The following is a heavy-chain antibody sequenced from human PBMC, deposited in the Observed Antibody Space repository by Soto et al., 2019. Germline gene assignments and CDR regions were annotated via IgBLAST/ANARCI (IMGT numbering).Heavy chain of an antibody. CDR3: AIKVRRSNHFDL. Sequence: WASVKVSCKVSGYTLTELSIHWVRQAPGEGLEWMGGFDLENGETIYAQRFQGRVTMTEESFTDTPYVELSSLRSEDTAVYYCAIKVRRSNHFDLWGQGTIVTVSS. J-gene: IGHJ4*02. D-gene: IGHD3-10*01. CDR1: GYTLTELS. CDR2: FDLENGET. V-gene: IGHV1-24*01.